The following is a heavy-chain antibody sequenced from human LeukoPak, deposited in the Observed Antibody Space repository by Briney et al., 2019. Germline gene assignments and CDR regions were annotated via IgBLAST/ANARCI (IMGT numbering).Heavy chain of an antibody. V-gene: IGHV3-74*01. CDR2: INSDGSST. J-gene: IGHJ5*02. CDR1: GFTFSSYA. D-gene: IGHD3-10*01. Sequence: PGGSLRLSCAASGFTFSSYAMSWVRQAPGKGLVWVSRINSDGSSTSYADSVKGRFTISRDNAKNTLYLQMNSLRAEDTAVYYCARDRVLAGSYNWFDPWGQGTLVTVSS. CDR3: ARDRVLAGSYNWFDP.